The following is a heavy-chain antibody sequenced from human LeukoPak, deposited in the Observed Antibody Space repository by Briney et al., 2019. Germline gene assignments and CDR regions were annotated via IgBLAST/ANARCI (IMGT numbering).Heavy chain of an antibody. Sequence: ASVKVSCKDSGYTFTSYGISWVRQAPGQGLEWMGWISAYNGNTNYAQKLQGRVTMTTDTSTSTAYMELRSLRSDDTAVYYCARTSITIFGVVGNWFDPWGQGTLVTVSS. CDR3: ARTSITIFGVVGNWFDP. CDR2: ISAYNGNT. J-gene: IGHJ5*02. CDR1: GYTFTSYG. V-gene: IGHV1-18*01. D-gene: IGHD3-3*01.